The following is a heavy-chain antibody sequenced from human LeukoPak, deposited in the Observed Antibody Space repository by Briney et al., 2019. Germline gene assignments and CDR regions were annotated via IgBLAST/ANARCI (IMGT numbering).Heavy chain of an antibody. J-gene: IGHJ5*02. CDR3: AGGYGSGSFSA. D-gene: IGHD3-10*01. V-gene: IGHV3-11*01. CDR2: INYSGT. CDR1: GFTLNDYY. Sequence: GGSLRLSCAASGFTLNDYYMSWIRQAPGKGLELIAYINYSGTSYADSVKGRFTISRDNAENSLHLQMNSLRVEDTALYYCAGGYGSGSFSAWGQGTLVTVSS.